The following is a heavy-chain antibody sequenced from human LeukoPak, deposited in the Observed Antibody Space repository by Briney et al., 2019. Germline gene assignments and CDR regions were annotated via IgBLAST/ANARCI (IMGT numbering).Heavy chain of an antibody. D-gene: IGHD3-10*01. CDR1: GFTFSSYE. J-gene: IGHJ3*02. CDR3: TRYPRITMVRGVIHDAFDI. Sequence: PGGSLRLSCAASGFTFSSYEMNWVRQALGKGLEWVSYISSSGSTIYYADSVKGRFTISRDNAKNSLYLQMNSLRAEDTAVYYCTRYPRITMVRGVIHDAFDIWGQGTMVTVSS. V-gene: IGHV3-48*03. CDR2: ISSSGSTI.